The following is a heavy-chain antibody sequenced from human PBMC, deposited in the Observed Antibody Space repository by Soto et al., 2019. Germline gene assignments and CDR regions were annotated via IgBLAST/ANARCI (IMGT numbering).Heavy chain of an antibody. V-gene: IGHV3-21*01. CDR1: GFTFSSYS. Sequence: EVQLVESGGGLVKPGGSLRLSCAASGFTFSSYSMNWVRQAPGKGLEWVSSISSSGGTIYYADSVKGRFTISRDNAKNSLYLQMNSLRDEDTAVYYCARDDSSGYYVLPLDYWGQGTLVTVSS. J-gene: IGHJ4*02. CDR3: ARDDSSGYYVLPLDY. CDR2: ISSSGGTI. D-gene: IGHD3-22*01.